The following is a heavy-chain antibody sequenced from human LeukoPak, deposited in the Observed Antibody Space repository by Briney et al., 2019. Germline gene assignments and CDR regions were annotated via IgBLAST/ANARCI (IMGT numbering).Heavy chain of an antibody. J-gene: IGHJ1*01. D-gene: IGHD6-19*01. Sequence: GASVKVSCKASGYTFTSYYMHWVRQAPGQGLEWMGIINPSGGSTSYAQKFQGRVTMTRDTSTSTVYMELSSLRSEDTAVYYCARPHATSSGWLGSGYFQHWGQGTLVTVSS. CDR1: GYTFTSYY. V-gene: IGHV1-46*01. CDR2: INPSGGST. CDR3: ARPHATSSGWLGSGYFQH.